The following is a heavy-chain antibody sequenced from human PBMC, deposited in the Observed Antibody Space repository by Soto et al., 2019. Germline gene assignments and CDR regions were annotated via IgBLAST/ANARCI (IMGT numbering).Heavy chain of an antibody. Sequence: SVKVSCKASGGTFSSYAISWVRQAPGQGLEWMGGIIPIFGTANYAQKFQGRVTITADKSTSTAYMELSSLRSEDTAVYYCARDRTTVTFWFDPWGQGTLVTGSS. CDR1: GGTFSSYA. V-gene: IGHV1-69*06. CDR3: ARDRTTVTFWFDP. D-gene: IGHD4-4*01. J-gene: IGHJ5*02. CDR2: IIPIFGTA.